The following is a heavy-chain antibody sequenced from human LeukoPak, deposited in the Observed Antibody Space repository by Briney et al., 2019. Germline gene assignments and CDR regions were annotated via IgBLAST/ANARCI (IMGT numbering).Heavy chain of an antibody. CDR3: AREGVVVSNWFDP. J-gene: IGHJ5*02. Sequence: SVKVSCKASGGTFSSYAISWVRQAPGQGLEWMGGIIPIFGTANYAQKFQGRVTITADESTSTAYMELSSLRSEDTAVYYCAREGVVVSNWFDPWGQGTLVTVSS. CDR2: IIPIFGTA. D-gene: IGHD2-21*01. V-gene: IGHV1-69*13. CDR1: GGTFSSYA.